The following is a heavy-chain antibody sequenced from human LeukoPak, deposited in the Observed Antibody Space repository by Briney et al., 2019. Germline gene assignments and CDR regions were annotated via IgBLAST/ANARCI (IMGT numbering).Heavy chain of an antibody. Sequence: SVKVSCKASGGTFSSYAISLVRQAPGQGLEWMGRIIPIFGTANYAQKFQGRVTITTDESTSTAYMELSSLRSEDTAVYYCARDEPYYYYFDYWGQGTLVTVSS. V-gene: IGHV1-69*05. J-gene: IGHJ4*02. D-gene: IGHD3-10*01. CDR2: IIPIFGTA. CDR1: GGTFSSYA. CDR3: ARDEPYYYYFDY.